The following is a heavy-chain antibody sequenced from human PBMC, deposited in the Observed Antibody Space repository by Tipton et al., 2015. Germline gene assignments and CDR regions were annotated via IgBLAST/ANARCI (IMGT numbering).Heavy chain of an antibody. Sequence: QLVQSGAEVKKPGASVKVSCKASGYTFSSYAISWVRQAPGQGFEWMGWISAYNGNTNYAQKFQGRVTMTTDTSTSTAYMELRSLRSDDTAVYYCATDRHDYGDYYFDYWGQGTLVTVSS. CDR3: ATDRHDYGDYYFDY. V-gene: IGHV1-18*01. CDR2: ISAYNGNT. D-gene: IGHD4-17*01. CDR1: GYTFSSYA. J-gene: IGHJ4*02.